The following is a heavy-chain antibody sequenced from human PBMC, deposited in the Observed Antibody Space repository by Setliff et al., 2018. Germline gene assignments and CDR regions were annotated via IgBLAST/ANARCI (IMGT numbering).Heavy chain of an antibody. CDR1: GGSISSYY. CDR3: AKLSAVPGSRFFDY. V-gene: IGHV4-59*01. J-gene: IGHJ4*02. Sequence: SETLSLTCTVSGGSISSYYWSWIRQPPGKGLEWIGYIYSSGSTNYNPSLKSRVTISVDTSKNQFSLQLSSVSAGDTAIYSCAKLSAVPGSRFFDYWGQGALATVSS. CDR2: IYSSGST. D-gene: IGHD2-2*01.